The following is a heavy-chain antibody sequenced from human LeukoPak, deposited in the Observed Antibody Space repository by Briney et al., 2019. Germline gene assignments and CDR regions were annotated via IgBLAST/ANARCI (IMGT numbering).Heavy chain of an antibody. D-gene: IGHD6-19*01. CDR2: INPSGGST. J-gene: IGHJ3*02. CDR1: GYTFTSYY. V-gene: IGHV1-46*01. CDR3: ARDRYSSGWPRGGAFDI. Sequence: ASVKVSCKASGYTFTSYYMHWVRQAPGQGLEWMGIINPSGGSTSYAQKFQGRVTMTRDTSTSTVYMELSSLRSEDTAVYYCARDRYSSGWPRGGAFDIWGQGTMVPSLQ.